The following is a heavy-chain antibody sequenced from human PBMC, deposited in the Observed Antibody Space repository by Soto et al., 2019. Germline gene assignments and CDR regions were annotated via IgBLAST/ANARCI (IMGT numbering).Heavy chain of an antibody. J-gene: IGHJ4*02. D-gene: IGHD3-22*01. CDR2: VTSSSSYI. CDR3: VRARSTDSRPDY. V-gene: IGHV3-21*01. Sequence: GGSLRLSCAASGFTFSLYSMIWVRQAPGKGLEWVASVTSSSSYIYYEDSLKGRFTISRDNAKNSLFLQLDSLRAEDTAVYFCVRARSTDSRPDYWGQGTLVTVSS. CDR1: GFTFSLYS.